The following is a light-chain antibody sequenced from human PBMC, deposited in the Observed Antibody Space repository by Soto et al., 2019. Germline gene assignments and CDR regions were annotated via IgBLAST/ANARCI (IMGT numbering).Light chain of an antibody. CDR2: GAY. J-gene: IGKJ1*01. CDR3: QQYNKWPLT. Sequence: IVSTQAPDTLSVSPGERATLSCRASQSVSIDLAWYHQTPGPAPSLLIYGAYTRATGVPPTFSGSASGTEFTLTISSLQSEEFTGYYCQQYNKWPLTFGQGTKV. CDR1: QSVSID. V-gene: IGKV3-15*01.